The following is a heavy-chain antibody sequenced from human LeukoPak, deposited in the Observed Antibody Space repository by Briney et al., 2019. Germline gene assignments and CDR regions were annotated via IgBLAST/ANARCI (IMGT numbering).Heavy chain of an antibody. D-gene: IGHD6-6*01. Sequence: SVKVSCKASGGTFNSYAISWVRQAPGQGLEWMGGIIPIFGTANYAQKFQGRVTITADKSTSTAYMELSSLRSEDTAVYYCARVAARPHYFDYWGQGTLVTVSS. J-gene: IGHJ4*02. V-gene: IGHV1-69*06. CDR2: IIPIFGTA. CDR3: ARVAARPHYFDY. CDR1: GGTFNSYA.